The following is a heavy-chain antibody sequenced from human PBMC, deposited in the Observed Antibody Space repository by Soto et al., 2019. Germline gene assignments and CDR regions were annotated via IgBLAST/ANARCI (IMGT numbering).Heavy chain of an antibody. D-gene: IGHD2-21*02. J-gene: IGHJ4*02. V-gene: IGHV4-59*01. CDR2: FYYSGST. CDR1: GGSISNYF. CDR3: ARVGYCGGDCSFPDY. Sequence: SDTLSLTCTVSGGSISNYFWSLIRQPPGKGLEWIGYFYYSGSTNDNPSLKSRVTISVDTSKNQFSLKLSSVTAADTAVYYCARVGYCGGDCSFPDYWGQGTLVTVS.